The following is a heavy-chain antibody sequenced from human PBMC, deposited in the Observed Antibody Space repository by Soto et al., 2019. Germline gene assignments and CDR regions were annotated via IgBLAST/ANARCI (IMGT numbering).Heavy chain of an antibody. J-gene: IGHJ4*02. CDR2: IKQDESEK. D-gene: IGHD1-26*01. CDR1: GLTFTDYW. CDR3: ASDRFRGTYYLRGVTYFFEE. Sequence: PGGSLRLSCVTYGLTFTDYWMSWVRQAPGKGLEWVANIKQDESEKNYLDSVKGRFTISRDDAKNSLYLQMNSLRAEDTAVYYCASDRFRGTYYLRGVTYFFEEWGQGARVTVSS. V-gene: IGHV3-7*03.